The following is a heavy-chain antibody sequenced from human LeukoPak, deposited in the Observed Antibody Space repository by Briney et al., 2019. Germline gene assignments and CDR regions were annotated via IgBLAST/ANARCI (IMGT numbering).Heavy chain of an antibody. CDR2: ISAYNGNT. V-gene: IGHV1-18*01. D-gene: IGHD3-9*01. Sequence: ASVKVSCKASGYTFTSYGISWVRQAPGQGLEWMGWISAYNGNTNYAQKLQGRVTMTSDTSTSTAYMELRSLRSDDTAVYYCARDPAPVLRYFDWLLPEPSFDYWGQGTLVTVSS. CDR3: ARDPAPVLRYFDWLLPEPSFDY. J-gene: IGHJ4*02. CDR1: GYTFTSYG.